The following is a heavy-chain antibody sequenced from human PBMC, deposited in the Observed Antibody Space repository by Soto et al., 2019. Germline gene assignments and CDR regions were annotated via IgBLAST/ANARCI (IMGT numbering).Heavy chain of an antibody. CDR1: GGTFNSQA. D-gene: IGHD3-16*01. J-gene: IGHJ5*02. CDR3: ARVYSSMFEGGECFDP. V-gene: IGHV1-69*12. CDR2: FIPIFGTT. Sequence: QVVQSGAEVKKPGSSVKVSCKASGGTFNSQAFSWVRQAPGQGLEWMGGFIPIFGTTDYSQKFQGRVTITAYQATSAAYRQRSSSTSDATAVYYCARVYSSMFEGGECFDPWGQGTLVTVSS.